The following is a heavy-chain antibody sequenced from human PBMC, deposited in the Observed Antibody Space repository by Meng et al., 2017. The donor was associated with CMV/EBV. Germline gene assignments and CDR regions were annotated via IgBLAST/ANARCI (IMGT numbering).Heavy chain of an antibody. V-gene: IGHV4-4*07. CDR1: GGSISSYY. CDR3: ARDLMNCSSTSCANWFDP. Sequence: QVAPQGAGPGLVKPSETLSLTCTVSGGSISSYYGSWIRQPAGKGLEWIGRIYTSGSTNYNPSLKSRVTMSVDTSKNQFSLKLSSVTAADTAVYYCARDLMNCSSTSCANWFDPWGQGTLVTVSS. CDR2: IYTSGST. J-gene: IGHJ5*02. D-gene: IGHD2-2*01.